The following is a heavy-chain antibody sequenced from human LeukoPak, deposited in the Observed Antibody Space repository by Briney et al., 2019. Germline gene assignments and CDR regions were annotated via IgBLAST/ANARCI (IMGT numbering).Heavy chain of an antibody. CDR3: AKVYWNNYYYDY. CDR2: ISDSGDNT. J-gene: IGHJ4*02. CDR1: GFTLSTYA. D-gene: IGHD1/OR15-1a*01. V-gene: IGHV3-23*01. Sequence: GESLRLSCAASGFTLSTYAMSWVRHAPGKGLEWFSAISDSGDNTHYADSVKGRFTISRDSSKSTLYLQMNSLRADDTAVYYCAKVYWNNYYYDYWGQGTLVTVSS.